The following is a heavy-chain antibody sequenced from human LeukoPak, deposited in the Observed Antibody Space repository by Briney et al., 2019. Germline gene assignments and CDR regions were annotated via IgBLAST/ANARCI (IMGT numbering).Heavy chain of an antibody. D-gene: IGHD2-2*01. CDR1: VFTLSTYA. Sequence: PGGSLRLSCVASVFTLSTYAMTWVRQAPAKALEWVSGISGSGGRTYYEDCVKGRFTISRDNSKNTLYLQMNSVRAEDTAVYHCAKGRGAMLFDCWGQGAMVTV. V-gene: IGHV3-23*01. J-gene: IGHJ4*02. CDR3: AKGRGAMLFDC. CDR2: ISGSGGRT.